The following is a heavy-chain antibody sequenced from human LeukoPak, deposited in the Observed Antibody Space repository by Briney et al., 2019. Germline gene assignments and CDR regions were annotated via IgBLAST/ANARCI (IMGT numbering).Heavy chain of an antibody. D-gene: IGHD3-22*01. V-gene: IGHV1-2*02. CDR3: ARAGGYHDSSGYRNWFDP. J-gene: IGHJ5*02. CDR1: GYTFTGYY. Sequence: ASVKVSCKASGYTFTGYYMHWVRQAPGQGLEWMGWINPNSGGTNYAQKFQGRVTMTRDTSISTAYMELSRLRSDDTAVYYCARAGGYHDSSGYRNWFDPWGQGTLVTVSS. CDR2: INPNSGGT.